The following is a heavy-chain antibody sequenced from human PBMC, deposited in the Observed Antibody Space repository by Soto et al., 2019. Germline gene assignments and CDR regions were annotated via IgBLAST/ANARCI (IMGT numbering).Heavy chain of an antibody. CDR1: GYTFSNYD. Sequence: EVQLVESGGGLVQPGGSLRLSCAASGYTFSNYDMHWVRQATGKGLEWVSGIGTAGDTYYLGYVKGRFTTSRENAKNSLYLQMNRLSSGDTAVYYGTRGAQGFDYWGQGTLVTVSS. V-gene: IGHV3-13*04. CDR2: IGTAGDT. CDR3: TRGAQGFDY. J-gene: IGHJ4*02.